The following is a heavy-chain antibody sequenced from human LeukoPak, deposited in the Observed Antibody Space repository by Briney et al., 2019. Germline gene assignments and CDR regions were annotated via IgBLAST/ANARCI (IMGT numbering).Heavy chain of an antibody. CDR3: ATEGFDY. CDR1: GFTFSSYA. V-gene: IGHV3-23*01. CDR2: ISSSGDST. J-gene: IGHJ4*02. Sequence: GGSLRLSCVASGFTFSSYAMDWVRQAPGKGLEWVSVISSSGDSTNYADSVKGRFTISRDNSKNTLYLQMNSLRDEDTAVYFCATEGFDYWGQGTLVTVSS.